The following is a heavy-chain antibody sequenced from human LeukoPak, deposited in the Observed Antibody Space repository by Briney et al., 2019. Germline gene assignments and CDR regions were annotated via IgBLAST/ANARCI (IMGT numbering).Heavy chain of an antibody. J-gene: IGHJ4*02. V-gene: IGHV4-4*07. Sequence: SETLSLTCTVSGGSVNSYYLSWIRQPAGKTLEWIGRIYDGGSTNYNPSLKSRVTMSVDTSKNQFSLKLSSVTAADTAVYYCARDYYASGSLDSWGQGTLVTVSS. CDR2: IYDGGST. CDR3: ARDYYASGSLDS. D-gene: IGHD3-10*01. CDR1: GGSVNSYY.